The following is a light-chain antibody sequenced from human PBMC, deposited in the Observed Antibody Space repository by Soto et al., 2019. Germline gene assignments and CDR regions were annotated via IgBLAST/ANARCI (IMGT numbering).Light chain of an antibody. CDR1: QGISSH. V-gene: IGKV1-9*01. CDR2: AAS. Sequence: IQLTQSPSSLSASVGDRVAISCRASQGISSHLAWYQQKPGKAPKLLIYAASTLQTGVPSRFSGGGSGTDFTLTLSSLQPEDFATYYCQQVNSFPSTFGQGTRLGIE. J-gene: IGKJ5*01. CDR3: QQVNSFPST.